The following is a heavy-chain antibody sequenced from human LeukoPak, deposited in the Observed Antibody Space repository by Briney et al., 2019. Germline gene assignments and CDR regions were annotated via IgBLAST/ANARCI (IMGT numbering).Heavy chain of an antibody. CDR1: GFTFSSYW. V-gene: IGHV3-74*01. CDR2: INTDGSST. CDR3: ARESGIAAALDL. J-gene: IGHJ5*02. Sequence: GGSLRLSCAASGFTFSSYWMHWIRQAPGKGLVWVSRINTDGSSTSYADSVKGRFTISRDNAKNTLYLQMNSLRAEDTAVYYCARESGIAAALDLWGQGTLVTVSS. D-gene: IGHD6-13*01.